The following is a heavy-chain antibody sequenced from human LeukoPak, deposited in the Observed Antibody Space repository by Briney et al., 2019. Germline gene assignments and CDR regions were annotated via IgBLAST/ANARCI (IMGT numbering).Heavy chain of an antibody. CDR3: AKDSYTYYSDSSGYDY. D-gene: IGHD3-22*01. CDR2: ISYGGSNK. Sequence: PGRSLRLSCAASGFTFSSYGMHWVRQAPGNGLQWVAVISYGGSNKYYADSVKGRFTISRDNSKNTLYLQMNSLRAEDTAVYYCAKDSYTYYSDSSGYDYWGQGTLVTVSS. CDR1: GFTFSSYG. J-gene: IGHJ4*02. V-gene: IGHV3-30*18.